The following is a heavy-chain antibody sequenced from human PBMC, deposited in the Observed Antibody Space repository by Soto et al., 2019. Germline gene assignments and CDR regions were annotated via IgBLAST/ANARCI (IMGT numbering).Heavy chain of an antibody. CDR3: VKDRDSNSWPSRDV. J-gene: IGHJ6*02. Sequence: VHLVQSGAEVKKPGASVNVSCKTSGYTFTRNGISWVRQAPGQGLEWMGWISPNSGNIKYAQKLQGRVIMTTDTSTSTAYTELRSLRSDDTAVYYCVKDRDSNSWPSRDVWGPGTTVTVSS. CDR2: ISPNSGNI. V-gene: IGHV1-18*01. D-gene: IGHD3-22*01. CDR1: GYTFTRNG.